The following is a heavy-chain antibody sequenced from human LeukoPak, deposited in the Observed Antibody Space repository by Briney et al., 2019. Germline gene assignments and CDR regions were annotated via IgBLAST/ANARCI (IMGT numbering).Heavy chain of an antibody. CDR3: AKDRSGYGSGSYSFDY. CDR1: GFTFSSYG. V-gene: IGHV3-30*18. CDR2: ISYDGSNK. D-gene: IGHD3-10*01. Sequence: GGSLRLSCAASGFTFSSYGMHWVRQGPGKGLEWVAVISYDGSNKYYADSVKGRFTISRDNSKNTLYLQMNSLRVEDTAVYYCAKDRSGYGSGSYSFDYWGQGTLVTVSS. J-gene: IGHJ4*02.